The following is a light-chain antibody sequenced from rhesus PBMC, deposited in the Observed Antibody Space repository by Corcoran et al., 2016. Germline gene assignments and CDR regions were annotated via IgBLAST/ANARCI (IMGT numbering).Light chain of an antibody. CDR3: QQRHGYPYS. J-gene: IGKJ2*01. CDR1: QGISSY. CDR2: DAS. V-gene: IGKV1-38*01. Sequence: DIQLTQSPPSLSAPVGDRVTITCRASQGISSYFAWYQQKSGKAPNLLIYDASNLQRGVPSRFSGIGCGTEFTLNISSLQPEDSSTYYCQQRHGYPYSFGQGTKVEIK.